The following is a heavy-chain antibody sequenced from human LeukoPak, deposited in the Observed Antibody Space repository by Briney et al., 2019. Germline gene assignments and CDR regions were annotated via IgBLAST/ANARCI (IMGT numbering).Heavy chain of an antibody. CDR3: ARTIAAAGSDY. J-gene: IGHJ4*02. D-gene: IGHD6-13*01. CDR1: GFTVSSNF. V-gene: IGHV3-66*01. CDR2: IYSGGST. Sequence: GGSLRLSCAASGFTVSSNFMSWVRQAPGKGLEWVSVIYSGGSTYYADSVKGRFTISRDNSKNTLYLQMNSLRAEDTAVYYCARTIAAAGSDYWGQGTLVTVSS.